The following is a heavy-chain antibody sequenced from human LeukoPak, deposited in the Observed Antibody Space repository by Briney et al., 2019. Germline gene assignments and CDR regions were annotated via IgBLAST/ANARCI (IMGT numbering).Heavy chain of an antibody. D-gene: IGHD4-17*01. CDR3: ANVETLTTAYFDD. CDR2: INPNSGGT. J-gene: IGHJ4*02. Sequence: ASVKVSCKASGYTFTGYYMHWVRQAPGQGLEWMGWINPNSGGTNYAQKFQGRVTMTRDTSISTAYMELSRLRSDDTAVYYCANVETLTTAYFDDWGQGTLVTVSS. CDR1: GYTFTGYY. V-gene: IGHV1-2*02.